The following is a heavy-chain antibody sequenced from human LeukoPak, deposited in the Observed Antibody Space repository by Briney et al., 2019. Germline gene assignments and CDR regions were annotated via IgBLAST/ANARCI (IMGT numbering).Heavy chain of an antibody. V-gene: IGHV4-38-2*01. D-gene: IGHD3-3*01. CDR2: IFHGGST. CDR3: ARVASANITICGVVHYYYYYMDV. Sequence: SETLCLTCAVSGYSISGAYYWGWIRQPPGKGLEWIGNIFHGGSTYYNPSLTSRVTISVDTSKNQFPLKLSTVTAADTAVYYCARVASANITICGVVHYYYYYMDVWGKGTTVTVSS. J-gene: IGHJ6*03. CDR1: GYSISGAYY.